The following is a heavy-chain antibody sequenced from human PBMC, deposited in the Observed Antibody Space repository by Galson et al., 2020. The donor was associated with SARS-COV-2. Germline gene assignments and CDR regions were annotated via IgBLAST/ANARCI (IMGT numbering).Heavy chain of an antibody. CDR3: ARLHYGEYAPEAFDI. D-gene: IGHD4-17*01. Sequence: SQTLSLTCAVSGTSLSSGSSSWNWTRQPPGKGMEWIGYISHSGRTYYNPSPKSRVTISGDRSKNQFSLRLSSVTAADTAVYYCARLHYGEYAPEAFDIWGPGTRVTVAS. J-gene: IGHJ3*02. CDR1: GTSLSSGSSS. V-gene: IGHV4-30-2*01. CDR2: ISHSGRT.